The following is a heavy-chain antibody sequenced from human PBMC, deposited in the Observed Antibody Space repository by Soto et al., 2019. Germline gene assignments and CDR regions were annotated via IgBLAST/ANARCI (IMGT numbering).Heavy chain of an antibody. J-gene: IGHJ4*02. CDR3: ARYFCYYDSSGYYCPFDY. D-gene: IGHD3-22*01. CDR2: IYYSGST. CDR1: GCSVSSGSYY. Sequence: SEALSVTCPVSGCSVSSGSYYWSWIRQPPGKGLEWIGYIYYSGSTNYNPSLKSRVTISVDTSKNQFSLKLSSVTAADTAVYYCARYFCYYDSSGYYCPFDYWGQGTLVTVSS. V-gene: IGHV4-61*01.